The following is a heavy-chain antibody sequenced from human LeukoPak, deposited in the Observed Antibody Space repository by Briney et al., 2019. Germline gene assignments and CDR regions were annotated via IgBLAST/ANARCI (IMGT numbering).Heavy chain of an antibody. CDR2: LNPNSGGT. CDR1: GYTFTNYY. J-gene: IGHJ4*02. D-gene: IGHD3-10*01. CDR3: ARAYYYCSGSFSNHCY. Sequence: GASVKVSCKTSGYTFTNYYVHRVRQAPGQGPEWMGWLNPNSGGTNYAQNFQGRVTMTRDTSISTAYLQWSSLKASDSAMYYCARAYYYCSGSFSNHCYWGQGTLVTVSS. V-gene: IGHV1-2*02.